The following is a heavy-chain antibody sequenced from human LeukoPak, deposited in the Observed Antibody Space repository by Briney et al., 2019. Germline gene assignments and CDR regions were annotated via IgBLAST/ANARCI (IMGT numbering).Heavy chain of an antibody. J-gene: IGHJ3*02. CDR3: AREIIAAAGKDGFDR. D-gene: IGHD6-13*01. CDR1: GVTLSIYA. CDR2: SIPIFGTA. Sequence: ASVKGCCKASGVTLSIYAISWVRQATGQGLEWMGGSIPIFGTANYAQKFQGKVTFTAYKSTSTAYMELSSLRSEDTAVYSCAREIIAAAGKDGFDRWLQGRMVTDCS. V-gene: IGHV1-69*06.